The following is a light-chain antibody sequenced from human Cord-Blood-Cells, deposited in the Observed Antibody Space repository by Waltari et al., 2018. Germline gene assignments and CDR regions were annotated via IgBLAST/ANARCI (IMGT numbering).Light chain of an antibody. J-gene: IGKJ2*01. Sequence: DIQMPHSPSSRSASVGDEVPITCRASQSISSYLNWYQQKPGQAPKLLIYAASSLQSGIPSRFSGSGSGTDFTLTISSLQPEDFATYYCQQSYSTPYTFGQGTKLEIK. CDR2: AAS. V-gene: IGKV1-39*01. CDR1: QSISSY. CDR3: QQSYSTPYT.